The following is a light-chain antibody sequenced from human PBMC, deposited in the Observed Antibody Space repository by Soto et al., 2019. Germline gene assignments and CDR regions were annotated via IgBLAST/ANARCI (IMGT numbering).Light chain of an antibody. V-gene: IGKV3-11*01. J-gene: IGKJ2*01. CDR1: QTVSSY. CDR2: DAS. CDR3: QQRNNWPRHT. Sequence: EIVLTQSPVTLSLSPGERATLSCRASQTVSSYLAWYQQKPGQAPRLLIYDASNRATGIPARFSGSGSGTDFTLTISSLEPEDFAVYYCQQRNNWPRHTFGQGTKLEIK.